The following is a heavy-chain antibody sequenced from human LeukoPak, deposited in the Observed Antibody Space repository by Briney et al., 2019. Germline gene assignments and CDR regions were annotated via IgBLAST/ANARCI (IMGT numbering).Heavy chain of an antibody. J-gene: IGHJ4*02. CDR2: ISSSSSYI. CDR1: GFTFSSYS. D-gene: IGHD6-19*01. V-gene: IGHV3-21*01. CDR3: ARVGYSSGWRAPDFDY. Sequence: PGGSLRLSCAASGFTFSSYSMNWVRQAPGKGLEWVSSISSSSSYIYYADSVKGRFTISKDNAKNSLYPQMNSLRADDTAVYYCARVGYSSGWRAPDFDYWGQGTLVIVSS.